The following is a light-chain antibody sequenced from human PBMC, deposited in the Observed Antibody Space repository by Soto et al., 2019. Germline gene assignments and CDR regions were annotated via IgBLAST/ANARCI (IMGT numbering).Light chain of an antibody. J-gene: IGKJ2*01. V-gene: IGKV3-15*01. CDR2: GAS. CDR1: QSVSSN. CDR3: HHYNSWPYT. Sequence: EIVMTQSPDTLSVSPGERATLSCRASQSVSSNLAWYQQKPGQAPRPLIYGASTRATGFPARFSGSGSGTEFTLTISSLQSEDFAVYYCHHYNSWPYTFGQGTKVEIK.